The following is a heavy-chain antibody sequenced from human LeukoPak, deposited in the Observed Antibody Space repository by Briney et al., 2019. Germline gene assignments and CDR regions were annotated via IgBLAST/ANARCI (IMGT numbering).Heavy chain of an antibody. CDR3: ARAVISGYSYENWFDP. D-gene: IGHD5-18*01. J-gene: IGHJ5*02. V-gene: IGHV1-8*01. CDR2: MNPNSANT. CDR1: GYTFTSHD. Sequence: RASVKVSCKASGYTFTSHDINWVRQATRQGLEWMGWMNPNSANTGCAQKFQGRVTMTRNTSISTAYMELSSLRSEDTAVYYCARAVISGYSYENWFDPWGQGTLVTVSS.